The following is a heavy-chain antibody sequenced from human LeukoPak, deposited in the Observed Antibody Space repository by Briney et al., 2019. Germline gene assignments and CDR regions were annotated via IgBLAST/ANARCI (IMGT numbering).Heavy chain of an antibody. Sequence: GGSLRLSCAASGFTFSSFSMNWVRQVPGKGLEWVSYIRSGGTNTDYTGSVKGRFTISRDNAKNSLYLQMNSLRAEDTAVYYCARMNYVSSGWGAPFDYWGQGTLVTVSS. CDR2: IRSGGTNT. V-gene: IGHV3-48*04. CDR3: ARMNYVSSGWGAPFDY. CDR1: GFTFSSFS. D-gene: IGHD1-7*01. J-gene: IGHJ4*02.